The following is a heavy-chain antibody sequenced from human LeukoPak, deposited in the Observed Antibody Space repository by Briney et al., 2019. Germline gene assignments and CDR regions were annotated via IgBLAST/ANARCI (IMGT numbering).Heavy chain of an antibody. Sequence: GASVKVSCKASGYTSTSYGISWVRQAPGQGLEWMGWISAYNGNTNYAQKLQDRVTMTTDTSTSTAYMELSRLRSDDTAVYYCARDHYYDSSGYYGWFDPWGQGTLVTVFS. CDR1: GYTSTSYG. J-gene: IGHJ5*02. V-gene: IGHV1-18*01. CDR3: ARDHYYDSSGYYGWFDP. CDR2: ISAYNGNT. D-gene: IGHD3-22*01.